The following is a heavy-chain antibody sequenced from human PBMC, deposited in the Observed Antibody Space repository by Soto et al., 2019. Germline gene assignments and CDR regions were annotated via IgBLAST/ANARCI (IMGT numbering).Heavy chain of an antibody. CDR2: ISYDGSNK. D-gene: IGHD5-12*01. V-gene: IGHV3-30-3*01. J-gene: IGHJ4*02. CDR1: GFTFSSYA. CDR3: ARDPGGYDWENDY. Sequence: QVQLVESGGGVVQPGRSLRLSCAASGFTFSSYAMHWVRQAPGKGLEWVAVISYDGSNKYYADSVKGRFTISRDNSKNTLYLHMNSLRAEDTAVYYCARDPGGYDWENDYWGQGTLVTVSS.